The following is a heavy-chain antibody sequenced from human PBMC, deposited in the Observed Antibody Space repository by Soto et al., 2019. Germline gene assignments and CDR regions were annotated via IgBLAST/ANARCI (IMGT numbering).Heavy chain of an antibody. D-gene: IGHD3-3*01. CDR2: IYPGDSDT. Sequence: GESLKISCKGSGYSFTSYWIGWVRQMPGKGLEWMGIIYPGDSDTRYSPYFQGQVTISADKSISTAYLQWSSLKASDTAMYYFAAGVPPGYDFWSGKYYYGMDVWGQGTTVTVSS. J-gene: IGHJ6*02. V-gene: IGHV5-51*01. CDR1: GYSFTSYW. CDR3: AAGVPPGYDFWSGKYYYGMDV.